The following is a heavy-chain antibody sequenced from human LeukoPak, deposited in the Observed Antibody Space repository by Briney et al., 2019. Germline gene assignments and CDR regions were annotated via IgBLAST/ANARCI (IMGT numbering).Heavy chain of an antibody. CDR3: ARDLYCSGGSCDGNFDY. V-gene: IGHV3-21*01. CDR2: ISSGSSYI. D-gene: IGHD2-15*01. Sequence: GGSLRLSCAASGFTFSSYSMDWVRQAPGKGLEWVSSISSGSSYIYYADSVKGRFTISRDNAKNSLYLQMNSLRAEDTAVYYCARDLYCSGGSCDGNFDYWGQGTLVTVSS. CDR1: GFTFSSYS. J-gene: IGHJ4*02.